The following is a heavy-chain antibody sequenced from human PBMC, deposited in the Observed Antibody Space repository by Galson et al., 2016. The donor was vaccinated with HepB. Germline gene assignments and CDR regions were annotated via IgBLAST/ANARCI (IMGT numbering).Heavy chain of an antibody. V-gene: IGHV3-7*05. J-gene: IGHJ6*02. CDR3: ARDLSFGGGITWYDVMDV. D-gene: IGHD3-10*01. CDR2: INQGGSEE. Sequence: SLRLSCAASGFTFSTYRMTWVRQAPGKGLEWVANINQGGSEENYVDSMKGRFTISRDNAKNSLFLQINSLRAEDAAVYYCARDLSFGGGITWYDVMDVWGQGTTVTVSS. CDR1: GFTFSTYR.